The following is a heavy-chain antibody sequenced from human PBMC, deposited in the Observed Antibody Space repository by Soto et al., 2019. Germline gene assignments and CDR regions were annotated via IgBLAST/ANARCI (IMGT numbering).Heavy chain of an antibody. Sequence: EVHLVESGGGLVQTGGSLRLSCAIFESTVSRDWMNWVRQAPGKGLEWVAHINQDGSEKYYVDSVKGRFTISRDNPKNSLYLQITTLKPAATAMYYCSGGAGYAFWGQGTLVTVSS. D-gene: IGHD2-15*01. CDR1: ESTVSRDW. CDR3: SGGAGYAF. V-gene: IGHV3-7*03. J-gene: IGHJ4*02. CDR2: INQDGSEK.